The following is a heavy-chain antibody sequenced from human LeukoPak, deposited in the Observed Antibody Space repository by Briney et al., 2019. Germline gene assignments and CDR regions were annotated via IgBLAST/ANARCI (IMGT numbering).Heavy chain of an antibody. Sequence: ASVKVSCKASGYTFTDSYIHWVRQAPGQGLEWMGWINPNSGGTNYAQKFQGRVTMTRDTSISTAYMELSSLRSEDTAVYYCARGRSVKLEEVLWFGELFHDYYYYMDVWGKGTTVTVSS. J-gene: IGHJ6*03. CDR1: GYTFTDSY. D-gene: IGHD3-10*01. V-gene: IGHV1-2*02. CDR3: ARGRSVKLEEVLWFGELFHDYYYYMDV. CDR2: INPNSGGT.